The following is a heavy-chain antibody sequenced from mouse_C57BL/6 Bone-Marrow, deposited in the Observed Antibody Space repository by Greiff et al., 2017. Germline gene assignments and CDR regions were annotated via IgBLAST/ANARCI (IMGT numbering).Heavy chain of an antibody. V-gene: IGHV5-4*01. Sequence: EVQLQESGGGLVKPGGSLKLSCAASGFTFSSYAMSWVRQTPEKRLEWVATISDGGSYTYYPDNVKGRFTISRDNAKNNLYLQMSHLKSEDTAIYYCARVYYDYEFYAMDYWGQGTSVTVSS. CDR3: ARVYYDYEFYAMDY. D-gene: IGHD2-4*01. CDR2: ISDGGSYT. J-gene: IGHJ4*01. CDR1: GFTFSSYA.